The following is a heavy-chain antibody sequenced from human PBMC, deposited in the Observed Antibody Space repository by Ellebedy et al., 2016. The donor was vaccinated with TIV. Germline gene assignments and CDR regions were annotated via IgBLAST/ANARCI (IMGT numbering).Heavy chain of an antibody. V-gene: IGHV5-51*01. CDR1: GYSFTSYW. D-gene: IGHD3-16*02. Sequence: GESLKISCKGSGYSFTSYWIGWVRQMPGKGLEWMGIIYPGDSDTRYSPSFQGQVTISADKSISTAYLQWSSLKASDTAMYYCARQGEDYVWGSYRQQHFDYWGQGTLVTVSS. J-gene: IGHJ4*02. CDR2: IYPGDSDT. CDR3: ARQGEDYVWGSYRQQHFDY.